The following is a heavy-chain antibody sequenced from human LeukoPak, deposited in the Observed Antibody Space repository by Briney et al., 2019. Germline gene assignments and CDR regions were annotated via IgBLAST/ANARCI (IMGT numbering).Heavy chain of an antibody. CDR3: ARVPKYFDL. Sequence: KASETLSLTCAVYGGSFSGYYWSWIRQPPGKGLEWIGEINHSGSTNYNPSLKSRVTISVDTSENQFSLKLSSVTAADTAVYYCARVPKYFDLWGRGTLVTVSS. J-gene: IGHJ2*01. CDR1: GGSFSGYY. V-gene: IGHV4-34*01. CDR2: INHSGST.